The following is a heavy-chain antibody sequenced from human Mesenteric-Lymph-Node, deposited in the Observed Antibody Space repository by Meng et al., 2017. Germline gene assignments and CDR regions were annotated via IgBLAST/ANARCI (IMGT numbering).Heavy chain of an antibody. Sequence: SETLSLTCAVYGGSFSGYYWSWIRQPAGKGLEWIGRIYTSGSTNYNPSLKSRVTMSVDTSKNQFSLKLSSVTAADTAVYYCARDRLSSSWFLGTYFDYWGQGTLVTVSS. CDR3: ARDRLSSSWFLGTYFDY. V-gene: IGHV4-4*07. J-gene: IGHJ4*02. CDR2: IYTSGST. D-gene: IGHD6-13*01. CDR1: GGSFSGYY.